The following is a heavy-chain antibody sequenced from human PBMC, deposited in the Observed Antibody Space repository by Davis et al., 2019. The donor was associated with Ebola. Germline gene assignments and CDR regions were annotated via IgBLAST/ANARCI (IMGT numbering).Heavy chain of an antibody. Sequence: ASVKVSCKASGYTFTGYYMHWVRQAPGQGLEWMGWINPNSGGTNYAQKFQGWVTMTRDTSISTAYMELSRLRSDDTAVYYCARDDYGSGSYLDYWGQGTLVTVSS. D-gene: IGHD3-10*01. CDR1: GYTFTGYY. J-gene: IGHJ4*02. V-gene: IGHV1-2*04. CDR2: INPNSGGT. CDR3: ARDDYGSGSYLDY.